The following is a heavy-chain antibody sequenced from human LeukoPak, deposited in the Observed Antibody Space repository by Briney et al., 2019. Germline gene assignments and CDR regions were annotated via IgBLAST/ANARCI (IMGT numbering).Heavy chain of an antibody. CDR2: IKQDGSEK. J-gene: IGHJ4*02. D-gene: IGHD6-13*01. CDR1: GFTFSSYW. CDR3: ARVPYSSRFDY. V-gene: IGHV3-7*01. Sequence: GGSLRLSCAASGFTFSSYWMSCVRQAPGKGLEWVANIKQDGSEKYYVDSVKGRFTISRDNAKNSLYLQMNSLRAEDTAVYYCARVPYSSRFDYWGQGTLVTVSS.